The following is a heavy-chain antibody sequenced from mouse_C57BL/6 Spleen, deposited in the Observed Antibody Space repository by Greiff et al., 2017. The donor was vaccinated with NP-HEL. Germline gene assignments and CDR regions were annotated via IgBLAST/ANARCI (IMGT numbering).Heavy chain of an antibody. V-gene: IGHV5-4*01. CDR2: ISDGGSYT. CDR3: ARDLNY. Sequence: EVKLMESGGGLVKPGGSLKLSCAASGFTLSSYAMSWVRQTPEKRLEWVATISDGGSYTYYPDNVKGRFTISRDNAKNNLYLQMSHLKSEDTAMYYCARDLNYWGQGTTLTVSS. J-gene: IGHJ2*01. CDR1: GFTLSSYA.